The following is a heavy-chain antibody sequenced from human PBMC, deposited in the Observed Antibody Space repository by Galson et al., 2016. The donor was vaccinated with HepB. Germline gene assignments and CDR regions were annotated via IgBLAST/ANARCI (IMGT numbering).Heavy chain of an antibody. J-gene: IGHJ4*02. CDR1: GGSVNSGSHY. D-gene: IGHD1/OR15-1a*01. CDR2: IYYNGNS. CDR3: ARVNGIRAGTGTGLIDF. Sequence: LSLTCSVSGGSVNSGSHYWTWIRQPPGKALEWIGNIYYNGNSNYNPALKSRLTISIDTSTNHFSVKLSSVTTADTALYYCARVNGIRAGTGTGLIDFWGPGRLVTVSS. V-gene: IGHV4-61*03.